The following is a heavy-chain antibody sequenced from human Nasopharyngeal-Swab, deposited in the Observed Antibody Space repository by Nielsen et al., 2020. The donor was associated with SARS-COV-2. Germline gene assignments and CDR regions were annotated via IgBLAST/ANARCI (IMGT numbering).Heavy chain of an antibody. CDR1: GYSFTSYW. J-gene: IGHJ3*02. V-gene: IGHV5-51*01. Sequence: GESLKISCKGSGYSFTSYWIGWVRQMPGKGLEWMGIIYPGDSDTRYSPSFQGQVTISADKSISTAYLQWSSLKASDTAMYYCARHGTQGPYQAGAFEIWGQGTMVTVSS. CDR2: IYPGDSDT. CDR3: ARHGTQGPYQAGAFEI. D-gene: IGHD1-26*01.